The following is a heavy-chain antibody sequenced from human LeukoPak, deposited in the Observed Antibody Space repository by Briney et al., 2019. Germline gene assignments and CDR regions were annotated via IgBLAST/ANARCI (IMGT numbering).Heavy chain of an antibody. Sequence: PGGSLRLSCTASGFTFGDYVMSWVRQAPGKGLEWVGFIRSKAYGGTTEYAASVKGRFTLSRDDSKSIAYLQMNSLKTEDTAVYYCTRAIEGAFDIWGQGTMVTVSS. CDR1: GFTFGDYV. V-gene: IGHV3-49*04. J-gene: IGHJ3*02. CDR2: IRSKAYGGTT. CDR3: TRAIEGAFDI.